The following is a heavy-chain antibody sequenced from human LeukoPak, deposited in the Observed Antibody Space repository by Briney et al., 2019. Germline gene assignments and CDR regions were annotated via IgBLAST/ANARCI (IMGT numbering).Heavy chain of an antibody. CDR3: ARDVPMAVTTKPNYYYGMDV. J-gene: IGHJ6*02. CDR2: IYYSGST. V-gene: IGHV4-31*03. Sequence: SETLSLTCTVSGGSISSGGYYWSWIRQHPGKGLEWIGYIYYSGSTYHNPSLKSRVTRSVDPSKNQFSLKLSSVTAADTAVYYCARDVPMAVTTKPNYYYGMDVWGQGTTVTVSS. D-gene: IGHD4-17*01. CDR1: GGSISSGGYY.